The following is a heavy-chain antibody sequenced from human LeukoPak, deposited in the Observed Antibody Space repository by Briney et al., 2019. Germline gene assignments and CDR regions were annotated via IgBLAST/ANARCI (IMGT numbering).Heavy chain of an antibody. D-gene: IGHD6-19*01. CDR3: ARVLGAVAGTANY. V-gene: IGHV3-48*01. Sequence: GGSLRLSCAASGFTFSSYHMNWVRRAPGKGLEWVSYISGSGSNIYYADSVKGRFTISRDNAKNSLYLQMNSLSADDTAVYYCARVLGAVAGTANYRGQGTLVTVSS. CDR2: ISGSGSNI. J-gene: IGHJ4*02. CDR1: GFTFSSYH.